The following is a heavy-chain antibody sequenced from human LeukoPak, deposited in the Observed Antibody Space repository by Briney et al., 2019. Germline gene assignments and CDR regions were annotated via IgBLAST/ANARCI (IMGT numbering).Heavy chain of an antibody. CDR3: ARDNYDYVWGSYQDY. Sequence: ASVKVSCKASGYTFTGYYMHWVRQAPGQGLEWMGRINPNSGGTNYAQKFQGRVTMTRDTSISTAYMEPSRLRSDDTAVYYCARDNYDYVWGSYQDYWGQGTLVTVSS. CDR1: GYTFTGYY. V-gene: IGHV1-2*06. J-gene: IGHJ4*02. D-gene: IGHD3-16*02. CDR2: INPNSGGT.